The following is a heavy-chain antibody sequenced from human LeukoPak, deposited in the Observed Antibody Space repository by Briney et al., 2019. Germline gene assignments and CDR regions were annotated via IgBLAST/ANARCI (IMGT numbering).Heavy chain of an antibody. V-gene: IGHV1-2*02. D-gene: IGHD6-6*01. CDR2: IDPNSGGT. CDR1: GYTFTGDY. J-gene: IGHJ5*02. Sequence: AGSVKVSCKASGYTFTGDYMHWERQAPGQGLEWMGWIDPNSGGTNYAQKFQGRVTMTRDTSISTAYMELSRLRSDDTAVYYCATLIAAPNWFDPWGQGTLVTVSS. CDR3: ATLIAAPNWFDP.